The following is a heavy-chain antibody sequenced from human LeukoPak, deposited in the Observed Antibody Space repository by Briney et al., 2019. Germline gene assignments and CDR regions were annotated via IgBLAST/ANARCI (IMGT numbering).Heavy chain of an antibody. J-gene: IGHJ4*02. CDR2: ISSGGETI. V-gene: IGHV3-48*03. D-gene: IGHD3-10*01. Sequence: GGSLRLSCAASGFTFSSYEMTWVRQAPGKGLEWVSYISSGGETIYYADSVNGRFTISRDNAKNSLYLQMNSLRGEDTAVYYCARDARSVRGVIPYFDYWGQGTLVTVSS. CDR3: ARDARSVRGVIPYFDY. CDR1: GFTFSSYE.